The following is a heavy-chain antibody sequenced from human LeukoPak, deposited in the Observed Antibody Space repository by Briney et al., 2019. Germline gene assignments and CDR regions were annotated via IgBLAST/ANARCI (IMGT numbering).Heavy chain of an antibody. CDR3: ARDNTWYFDL. J-gene: IGHJ2*01. CDR1: GYTFSSYA. V-gene: IGHV1-18*01. Sequence: GASVKVSCTASGYTFSSYAISWVRQAPGQGLEWMGWISPYNGNTNSAQRFQGRVTMTTDTSTSAAYMELTSLRPDDTAVYYCARDNTWYFDLWGRGTLVTVFS. D-gene: IGHD2/OR15-2a*01. CDR2: ISPYNGNT.